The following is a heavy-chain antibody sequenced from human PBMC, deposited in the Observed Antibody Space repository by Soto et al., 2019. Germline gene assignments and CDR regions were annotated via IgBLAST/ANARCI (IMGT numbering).Heavy chain of an antibody. CDR2: IYYSGST. V-gene: IGHV4-39*01. Sequence: PSETLSLTCTVSGGSISSSSYYWGWIHQPPGKGLEWIGSIYYSGSTYYNPSLKSRVTISVDTSKNQFSLKLSSVTAADTAVYYCARQVLGYCSSTSCPPGFDPWGQGTLVTVSS. D-gene: IGHD2-2*01. CDR1: GGSISSSSYY. CDR3: ARQVLGYCSSTSCPPGFDP. J-gene: IGHJ5*02.